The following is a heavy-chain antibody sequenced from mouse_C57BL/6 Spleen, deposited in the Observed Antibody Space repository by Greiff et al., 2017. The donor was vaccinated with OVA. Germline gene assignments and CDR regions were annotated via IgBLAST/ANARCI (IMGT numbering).Heavy chain of an antibody. D-gene: IGHD1-1*01. CDR1: GFTFSSYA. CDR3: ARRYYGSSYFDY. Sequence: EVKLVESGGGLVKPGGSLKLSCAASGFTFSSYAMSWVRQTPEKRLEWVATISDGGSYTYYPDNVKGRFTISRDNAKNNLYLQMSHLKSEDTAMYYCARRYYGSSYFDYWGQGTTLTVSS. V-gene: IGHV5-4*03. CDR2: ISDGGSYT. J-gene: IGHJ2*01.